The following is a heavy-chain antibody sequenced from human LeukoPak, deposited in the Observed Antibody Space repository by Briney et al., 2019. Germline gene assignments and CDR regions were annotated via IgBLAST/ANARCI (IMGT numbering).Heavy chain of an antibody. CDR2: ISAYNGNT. CDR1: GYTFTSYG. Sequence: ASVKVSCKASGYTFTSYGISWVRQAPGQGLEWMGWISAYNGNTNYAQKLQGRVTMTTDTSTNTAYMELRSLGSDDTAVYYCARHGRFRSSTSSFDYWGQGTLVTVSS. V-gene: IGHV1-18*01. D-gene: IGHD2-2*01. CDR3: ARHGRFRSSTSSFDY. J-gene: IGHJ4*02.